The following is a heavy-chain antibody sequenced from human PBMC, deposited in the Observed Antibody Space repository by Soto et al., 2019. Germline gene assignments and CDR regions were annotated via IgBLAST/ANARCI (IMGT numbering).Heavy chain of an antibody. CDR2: ISFDGYNK. D-gene: IGHD4-4*01. CDR3: ARDVYPHSNPRWFDP. Sequence: XGSLGRSCAASGFSFRNSSMDWVRQAPGKGLEWVAMISFDGYNKYYADSVRGRFTISRDNPKNTLYLQMSRLRPEDTAVYFCARDVYPHSNPRWFDPWGQGTLVTVSS. J-gene: IGHJ5*02. V-gene: IGHV3-30*04. CDR1: GFSFRNSS.